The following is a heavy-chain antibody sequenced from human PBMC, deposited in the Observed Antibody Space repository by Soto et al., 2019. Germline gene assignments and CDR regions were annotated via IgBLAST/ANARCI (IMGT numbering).Heavy chain of an antibody. V-gene: IGHV4-59*08. D-gene: IGHD5-12*01. CDR3: ASRIVATETFDY. Sequence: SGTLSLTCTASGGSMISYYWSWIRQPPGRGLEWIGFIYYAGSTKYNPSLNSRVTISVDTSKNQFSLTVTSVTAADTAVYYCASRIVATETFDYWGQGTLVTVS. J-gene: IGHJ4*02. CDR2: IYYAGST. CDR1: GGSMISYY.